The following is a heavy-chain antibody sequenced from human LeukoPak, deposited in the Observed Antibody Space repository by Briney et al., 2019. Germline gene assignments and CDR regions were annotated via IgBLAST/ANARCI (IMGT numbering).Heavy chain of an antibody. J-gene: IGHJ4*02. CDR3: AREGPGSGSYYFDY. D-gene: IGHD6-19*01. V-gene: IGHV3-30-3*01. Sequence: GGSLRLSCAASGFTFSTYAMHWDRQAPGKGLEWEAFISYDGSNKYYADSVKGRFTISRDNSKNTLYLPMNSLRAEDTAVYYCAREGPGSGSYYFDYWGQGTLVTVSS. CDR1: GFTFSTYA. CDR2: ISYDGSNK.